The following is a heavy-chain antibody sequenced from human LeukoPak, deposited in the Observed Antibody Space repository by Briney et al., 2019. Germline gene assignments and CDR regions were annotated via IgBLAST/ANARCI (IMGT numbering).Heavy chain of an antibody. V-gene: IGHV4-59*01. CDR2: IYYSGST. CDR3: ARDALTAVAGRDY. J-gene: IGHJ4*02. D-gene: IGHD6-19*01. Sequence: SETLSLTCTVSGGSISSYYWSWIRQPPGKGLEWIGYIYYSGSTNYNPSLKSRVTISVDTSKNQFSLKLSSVTAADTAVYYCARDALTAVAGRDYWGQGTLVTVSS. CDR1: GGSISSYY.